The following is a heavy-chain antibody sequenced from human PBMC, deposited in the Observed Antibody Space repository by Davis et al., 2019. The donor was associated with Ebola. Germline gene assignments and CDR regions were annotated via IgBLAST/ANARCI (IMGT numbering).Heavy chain of an antibody. CDR2: IIPRVGTT. CDR1: GGTFSSNG. Sequence: SVKVSCKASGGTFSSNGISWVRQAPGQGLEWMGGIIPRVGTTNYAQKLQGRVTITADESTSTAYMELSSLTSEDTAEYFCARDVRGEGSCRSTSCYYFDSWGQGTLVTVSS. V-gene: IGHV1-69*13. CDR3: ARDVRGEGSCRSTSCYYFDS. J-gene: IGHJ4*02. D-gene: IGHD2-2*01.